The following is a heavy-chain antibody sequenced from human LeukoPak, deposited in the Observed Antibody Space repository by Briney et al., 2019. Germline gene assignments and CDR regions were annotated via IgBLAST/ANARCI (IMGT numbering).Heavy chain of an antibody. J-gene: IGHJ4*02. CDR1: GFTFSSYA. Sequence: GGSLRLSGAASGFTFSSYAMHWVRQAPGKGLEWVAVISYDGSNKYYADSVKGRFTISRDNSKNTLYLQMNSLRAEDTAVYYCAREGVAVAGCFDYWGQGTLVTVSS. CDR3: AREGVAVAGCFDY. D-gene: IGHD6-19*01. CDR2: ISYDGSNK. V-gene: IGHV3-30*04.